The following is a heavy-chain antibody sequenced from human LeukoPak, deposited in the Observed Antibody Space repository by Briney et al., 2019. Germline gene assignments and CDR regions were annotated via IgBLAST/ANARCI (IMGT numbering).Heavy chain of an antibody. D-gene: IGHD4-17*01. V-gene: IGHV3-72*01. CDR1: GFTFSDHY. CDR3: ARTTTTNFDY. J-gene: IGHJ4*02. CDR2: TRNKANSYTT. Sequence: GRSLRLSCAASGFTFSDHYMDWVRQAPGKGLEWVGRTRNKANSYTTEYAASVKGRFTISRDDSKNSLYLQMNSLKTEDTAVYYCARTTTTNFDYWGQGTLVTVSS.